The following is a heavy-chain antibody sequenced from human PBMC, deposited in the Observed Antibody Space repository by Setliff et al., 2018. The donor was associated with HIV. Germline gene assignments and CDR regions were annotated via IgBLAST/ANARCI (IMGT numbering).Heavy chain of an antibody. CDR2: IRYDGSNK. D-gene: IGHD2-2*01. V-gene: IGHV3-30*02. Sequence: PGGSLRLSCAASGFTFSSYGMHWVRQAPGKGLEWVAFIRYDGSNKYYVDSVKGRFTISRDNSEKTLYLQMNSLRAEDTAVYYCAKSGSTDYYYYMDVWGKGTTVTVSS. CDR1: GFTFSSYG. CDR3: AKSGSTDYYYYMDV. J-gene: IGHJ6*03.